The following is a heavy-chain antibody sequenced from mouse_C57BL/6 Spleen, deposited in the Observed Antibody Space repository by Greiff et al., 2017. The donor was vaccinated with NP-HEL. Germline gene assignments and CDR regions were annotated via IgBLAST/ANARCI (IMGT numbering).Heavy chain of an antibody. J-gene: IGHJ2*01. V-gene: IGHV5-4*01. CDR1: GFTFSSYA. CDR3: ARDIDYFDY. CDR2: ISDGGSYT. Sequence: EVQVVESGGGLVKPGGSLKLSCAASGFTFSSYAMSWVRQTPEKRLEWVATISDGGSYTYYPDNVKGRFTISRDNAKNNLYLQMSHLKSEDTAMYYCARDIDYFDYWGQGTTRTVSS.